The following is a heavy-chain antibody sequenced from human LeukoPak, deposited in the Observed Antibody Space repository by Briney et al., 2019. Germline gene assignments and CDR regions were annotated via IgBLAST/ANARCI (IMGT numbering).Heavy chain of an antibody. CDR1: EFTFGDYY. CDR2: ISSSGSTI. CDR3: ARDAQIIAVAGPDAFDI. Sequence: GGSLRLSCAASEFTFGDYYMSWIRQAPGKGLEWVSYISSSGSTIYYADSVKGRFTISRDNAKNSLYLQMNSLRAEDTTVYYCARDAQIIAVAGPDAFDIWGQGTMVTVSS. D-gene: IGHD6-19*01. V-gene: IGHV3-11*01. J-gene: IGHJ3*02.